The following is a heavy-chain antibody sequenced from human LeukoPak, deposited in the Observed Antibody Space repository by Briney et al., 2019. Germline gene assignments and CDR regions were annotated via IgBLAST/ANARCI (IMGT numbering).Heavy chain of an antibody. D-gene: IGHD3-10*01. CDR3: ARHLKPEGLLWFGDPILYYSDY. CDR2: IYYSGST. J-gene: IGHJ4*02. V-gene: IGHV4-39*01. CDR1: GGSISSSSYY. Sequence: SETLSLTCTVSGGSISSSSYYWGWIRQPPGKGLEWIGSIYYSGSTYYNPSLKSRVTISVDTSKNQFSLKLSSVTAADTAVYYCARHLKPEGLLWFGDPILYYSDYWGQGTLVTVSS.